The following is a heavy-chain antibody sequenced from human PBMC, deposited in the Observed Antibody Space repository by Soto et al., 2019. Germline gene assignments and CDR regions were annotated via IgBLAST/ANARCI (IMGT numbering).Heavy chain of an antibody. D-gene: IGHD3-10*01. Sequence: QVQLQESGPGLVKPSETLSLTCTVSGGSISSYYWSWIRQPPGRGLEWIGYIYYSGSTNYNPSLKSRVTISVDTSKNQFSLKLSSVTAADTAVYYCAREIGRITMVRGVGEFDPWGQGTLVTVSS. CDR3: AREIGRITMVRGVGEFDP. CDR2: IYYSGST. CDR1: GGSISSYY. V-gene: IGHV4-59*01. J-gene: IGHJ5*02.